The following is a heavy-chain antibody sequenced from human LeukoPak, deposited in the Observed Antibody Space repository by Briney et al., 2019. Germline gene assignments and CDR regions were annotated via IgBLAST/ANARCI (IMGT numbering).Heavy chain of an antibody. Sequence: SGGSLRLSCAASGFTFDDYTMHWVRQAPGKGLEWVSLISWDGGSTYYADSVKGRFTISRDNSKNSLYLQMNSLRTVDTALYYCAKGSGTKELVDYWGQGTLVTVSS. V-gene: IGHV3-43*01. CDR3: AKGSGTKELVDY. D-gene: IGHD3-10*01. J-gene: IGHJ4*02. CDR1: GFTFDDYT. CDR2: ISWDGGST.